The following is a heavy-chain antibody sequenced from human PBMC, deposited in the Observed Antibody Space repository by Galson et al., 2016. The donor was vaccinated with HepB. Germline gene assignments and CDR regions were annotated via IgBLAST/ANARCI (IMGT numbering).Heavy chain of an antibody. Sequence: QSGAEVKKPGESLKISCKGSGYTFTNFWVAWVRQKPGKGLEWMGIIHPENSETKYSPSFQGQVTISADRSTTYLQWSSLKASDIAMYYCARRSWGISAPDAFDIWGQGSMVTVSS. CDR3: ARRSWGISAPDAFDI. CDR2: IHPENSET. CDR1: GYTFTNFW. D-gene: IGHD3-16*01. J-gene: IGHJ3*02. V-gene: IGHV5-51*01.